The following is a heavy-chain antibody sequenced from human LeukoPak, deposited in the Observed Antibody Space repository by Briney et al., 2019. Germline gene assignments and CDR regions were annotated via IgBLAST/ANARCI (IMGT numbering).Heavy chain of an antibody. V-gene: IGHV3-21*01. J-gene: IGHJ4*02. CDR2: ISSSSSYI. D-gene: IGHD6-19*01. CDR1: GFTFSSYS. Sequence: GGSMRPSCVVSGFTFSSYSMNWVRQAPGKGLEWVSIISSSSSYIYYAVSVKGRFTIYRDNAKNSLDLQRNSLRAEDTSVYYCARAQQWSFDYWGQGTLVTVSS. CDR3: ARAQQWSFDY.